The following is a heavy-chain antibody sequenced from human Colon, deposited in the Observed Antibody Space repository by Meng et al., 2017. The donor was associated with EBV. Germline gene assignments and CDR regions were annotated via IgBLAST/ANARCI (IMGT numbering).Heavy chain of an antibody. CDR1: GVSISSNIR. J-gene: IGHJ4*02. D-gene: IGHD1-26*01. V-gene: IGHV4-4*02. Sequence: QVKRREPGPGLVKPSGTLSLTCGVSGVSISSNIRWTWVRQPPGKGLEWIGDIDDSGSTNYNPSLNSRISISLDKSKNHFSLKVNSVTAADTAVYYCARGKQDAWELLAYWGQGALVTVFS. CDR2: IDDSGST. CDR3: ARGKQDAWELLAY.